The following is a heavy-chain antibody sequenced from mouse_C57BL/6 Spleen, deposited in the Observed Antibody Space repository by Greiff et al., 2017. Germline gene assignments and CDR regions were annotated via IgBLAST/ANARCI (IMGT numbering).Heavy chain of an antibody. CDR3: ARGAYGNSFAY. J-gene: IGHJ3*01. CDR1: GYPFTDYY. Sequence: VQLKQSGAELVRPGASVKLSCKASGYPFTDYYINWVKQRPGQGLEWIARIYPGSGNTYYNEKFKGKATLTAEKSSSTAYMQLSSLTSEDSAVYFCARGAYGNSFAYWGQGTLVTVSA. D-gene: IGHD2-1*01. CDR2: IYPGSGNT. V-gene: IGHV1-76*01.